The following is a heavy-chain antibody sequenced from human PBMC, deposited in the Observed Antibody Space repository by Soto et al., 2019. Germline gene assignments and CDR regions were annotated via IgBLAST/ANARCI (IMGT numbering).Heavy chain of an antibody. Sequence: QVQMVESGGGVVQPGRSLRLSCAASGFTFSSYGMHWVRQAPGKGLEWVAVISYDGRNKNYADSVKGRFPISREYLQMNNLRAEDTAVYYCAKDCGEWLLLNWYFDLWGRGTLVTVSS. CDR3: AKDCGEWLLLNWYFDL. D-gene: IGHD6-19*01. CDR1: GFTFSSYG. CDR2: ISYDGRNK. V-gene: IGHV3-30*18. J-gene: IGHJ2*01.